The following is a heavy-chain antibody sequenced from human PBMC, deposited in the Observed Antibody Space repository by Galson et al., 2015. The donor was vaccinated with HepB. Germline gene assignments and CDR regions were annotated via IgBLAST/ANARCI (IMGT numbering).Heavy chain of an antibody. D-gene: IGHD1-7*01. CDR3: AKGNYRWYFDY. CDR1: GFTFSSYA. J-gene: IGHJ4*02. Sequence: SLRLSCAASGFTFSSYAMTWVRQAPGKGLEWVSSISGSGDSTNYADSVKGRFSISRDNPKNTLYLQMNSLRVEDTAIYYCAKGNYRWYFDYWGQGILVTVSS. CDR2: ISGSGDST. V-gene: IGHV3-23*01.